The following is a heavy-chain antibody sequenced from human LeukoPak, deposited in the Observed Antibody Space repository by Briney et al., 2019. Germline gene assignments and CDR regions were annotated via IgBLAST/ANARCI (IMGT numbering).Heavy chain of an antibody. CDR3: ARSHGGSSGWYDYYYYMDV. CDR1: GGSISSSSYY. CDR2: IYYSGST. Sequence: SETLSLTCTVSGGSISSSSYYWGWIRQPPGKGLEWIGSIYYSGSTYYNPSLKSRVTISVDTSKNQFSPKLSSVTAADTAVYYCARSHGGSSGWYDYYYYMDVWGKGTTVTVSS. J-gene: IGHJ6*03. V-gene: IGHV4-39*07. D-gene: IGHD6-19*01.